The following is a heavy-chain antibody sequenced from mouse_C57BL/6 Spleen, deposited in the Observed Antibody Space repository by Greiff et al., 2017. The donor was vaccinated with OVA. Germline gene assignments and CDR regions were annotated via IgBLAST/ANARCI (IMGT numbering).Heavy chain of an antibody. Sequence: QVQLQQSGPELVKPGTSVKLSCKASGYMLTSYDINWVKLRPGQGLEWIGWIYPRDDNIYYNEKFKGKATLTADTSSSTAYMELHSLTSEDSAVYFCAREGRGHFDYWGQGTTLTVAS. V-gene: IGHV1-85*01. D-gene: IGHD3-3*01. CDR2: IYPRDDNI. CDR1: GYMLTSYD. J-gene: IGHJ2*01. CDR3: AREGRGHFDY.